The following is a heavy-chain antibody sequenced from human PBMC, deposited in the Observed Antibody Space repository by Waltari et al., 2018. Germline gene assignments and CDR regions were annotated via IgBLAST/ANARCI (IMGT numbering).Heavy chain of an antibody. D-gene: IGHD6-13*01. V-gene: IGHV3-23*01. J-gene: IGHJ4*02. Sequence: EVQLLESGGGLVQPGGSLRLSCAASGFTFSSYALSWVRQAPGKGLEWVSAISGSGVSTYYADSVKGRFTISRDNSKNTLYLQMNSLRAEDTTVYYCAKFFGSSSPFDYWGQGTLVTVSS. CDR1: GFTFSSYA. CDR2: ISGSGVST. CDR3: AKFFGSSSPFDY.